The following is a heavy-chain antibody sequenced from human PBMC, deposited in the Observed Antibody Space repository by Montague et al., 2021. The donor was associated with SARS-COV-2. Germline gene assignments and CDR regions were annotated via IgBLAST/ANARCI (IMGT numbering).Heavy chain of an antibody. Sequence: VAPGASLSREGVSWHGIQQSPSIGRGRLASTYYRSKWYNDSAPSVSGRATVKPDTSRNQFSLHLDSVTPEDTALYFCARKMDSSFDVWGKGTMVIVSS. D-gene: IGHD2-2*03. V-gene: IGHV6-1*01. CDR1: GASLSREGVS. CDR3: ARKMDSSFDV. J-gene: IGHJ3*01. CDR2: TYYRSKWYN.